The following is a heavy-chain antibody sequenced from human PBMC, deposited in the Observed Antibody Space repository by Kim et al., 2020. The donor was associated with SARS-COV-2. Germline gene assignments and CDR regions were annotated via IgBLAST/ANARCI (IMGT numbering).Heavy chain of an antibody. V-gene: IGHV5-51*01. D-gene: IGHD1-1*01. J-gene: IGHJ3*02. CDR3: AISLDLGSPGVDAFDI. CDR2: IYPGDSDT. CDR1: GYSFTSYW. Sequence: GESLKISCKGSGYSFTSYWIGWVRQMPGKGLEWMGIIYPGDSDTRYSPSFQGQVTISADKSISTAYLQWSSLKASDTAMYYCAISLDLGSPGVDAFDIWGQGTMVTVSS.